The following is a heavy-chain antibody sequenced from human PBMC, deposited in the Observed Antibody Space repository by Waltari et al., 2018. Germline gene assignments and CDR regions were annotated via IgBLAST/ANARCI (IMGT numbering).Heavy chain of an antibody. V-gene: IGHV3-43*01. CDR3: AKDIGYGGNSEGAFDI. CDR1: GFTFDDYT. CDR2: ISWDGGST. J-gene: IGHJ3*02. D-gene: IGHD4-17*01. Sequence: EVQLVESGGVVVQPGGSLRLSCAASGFTFDDYTMHWVRPAPGKGLEWVSLISWDGGSTYYADSVKGRFTISRDNSKNSLYLQMNSLRTEDTALYYCAKDIGYGGNSEGAFDIWGQGTMVTVSS.